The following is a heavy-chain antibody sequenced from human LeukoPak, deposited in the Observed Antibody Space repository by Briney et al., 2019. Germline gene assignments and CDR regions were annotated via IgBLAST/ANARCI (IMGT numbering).Heavy chain of an antibody. Sequence: ASVKVSCKASGYTFTGYYMHWVRQAPGQGLEWMGRINPNSGGTNYAQKFQGRVTMTRDTSISTAYMELSRLRSDDTAVYYCARTEVLRFLEWPANYYYGMDVWGQGTTVTVSS. J-gene: IGHJ6*02. V-gene: IGHV1-2*06. CDR2: INPNSGGT. CDR3: ARTEVLRFLEWPANYYYGMDV. CDR1: GYTFTGYY. D-gene: IGHD3-3*01.